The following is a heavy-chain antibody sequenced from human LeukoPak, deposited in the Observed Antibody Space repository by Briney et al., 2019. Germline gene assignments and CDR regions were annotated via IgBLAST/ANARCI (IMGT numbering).Heavy chain of an antibody. Sequence: SETLSLTCTVSGGSISSYYWSWIRQPLGKGLEWIGYIYYSGSTNYNPSLKSRVTISVDTSKNQFSLKPSSVTAADTAVYYCARDGAGIDYWGQGTLVTVSS. CDR2: IYYSGST. V-gene: IGHV4-59*01. J-gene: IGHJ4*02. CDR3: ARDGAGIDY. D-gene: IGHD1-26*01. CDR1: GGSISSYY.